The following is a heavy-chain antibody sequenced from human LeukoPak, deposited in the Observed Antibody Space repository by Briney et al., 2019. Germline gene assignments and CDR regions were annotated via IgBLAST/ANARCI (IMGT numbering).Heavy chain of an antibody. J-gene: IGHJ4*02. CDR1: GFTFSTYA. CDR3: ASELHARNYDFEY. Sequence: QSGGSLRLSCAASGFTFSTYAMHWVRQAPGEGLEWVAFISYDGSEKYYPDYVKGRFTISRDNSKNTLYLQINSLISEDTAVYYCASELHARNYDFEYWGQGTLLTVSS. CDR2: ISYDGSEK. V-gene: IGHV3-30*04. D-gene: IGHD1-7*01.